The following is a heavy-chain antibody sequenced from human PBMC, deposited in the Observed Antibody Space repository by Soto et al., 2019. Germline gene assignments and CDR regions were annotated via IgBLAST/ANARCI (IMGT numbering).Heavy chain of an antibody. J-gene: IGHJ6*02. V-gene: IGHV1-18*01. CDR3: ARGQVVCDSNCYHYYGMDV. Sequence: ASVKVSCKASGYTFINYGISWVRQAPGQGLEWTGWISTYNGNTYYGQKFQGRVTMTTDTSTTTAYMELRSLKSDDTAVYYCARGQVVCDSNCYHYYGMDVWGQGTTVTVSS. CDR1: GYTFINYG. CDR2: ISTYNGNT. D-gene: IGHD6-13*01.